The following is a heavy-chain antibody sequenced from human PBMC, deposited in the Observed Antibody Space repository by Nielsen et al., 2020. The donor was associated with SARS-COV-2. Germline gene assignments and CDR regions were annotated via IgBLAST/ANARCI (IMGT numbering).Heavy chain of an antibody. CDR3: AKDSVNAFDI. Sequence: SLKISCAASGFTFDDYAMHWVRQAPGKGLEWVSGISWNSGSIGYADSVKGRFTISRDNAKNSPYLQMNSLRAEDTALYYCAKDSVNAFDIWGQGTMVTVSS. CDR2: ISWNSGSI. CDR1: GFTFDDYA. J-gene: IGHJ3*02. V-gene: IGHV3-9*01.